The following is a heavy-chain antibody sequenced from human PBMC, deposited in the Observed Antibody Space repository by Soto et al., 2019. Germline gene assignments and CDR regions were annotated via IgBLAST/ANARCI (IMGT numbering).Heavy chain of an antibody. Sequence: GGSLRLSCAASGFTVSTNYMSWVRQAPGRGLEWVSSISTLGSHIYYADSVKGRFTISRDNAKNSLYLQMNSLRAEDTAVYYCASPFWFDPWGQGTLVTVSS. V-gene: IGHV3-21*01. CDR3: ASPFWFDP. CDR1: GFTVSTNY. CDR2: ISTLGSHI. J-gene: IGHJ5*02.